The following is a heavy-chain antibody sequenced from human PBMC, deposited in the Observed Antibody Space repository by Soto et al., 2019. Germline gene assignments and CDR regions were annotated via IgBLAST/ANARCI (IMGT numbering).Heavy chain of an antibody. CDR2: IYWNDDK. J-gene: IGHJ4*02. V-gene: IGHV2-5*01. Sequence: GPSLRNPTQTLTLTCTVSGFSLNMPGAHVVWIRQPPEKALEWLGHIYWNDDKHYSPSLHSRIKITKDTSKNQVVFKLNNLSPLETATYFCVRSVSYKSPPKVWGEGSLDSVSS. D-gene: IGHD3-3*01. CDR1: GFSLNMPGAH. CDR3: VRSVSYKSPPKV.